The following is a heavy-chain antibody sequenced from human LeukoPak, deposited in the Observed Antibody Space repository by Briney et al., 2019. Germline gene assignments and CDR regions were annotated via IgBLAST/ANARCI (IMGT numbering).Heavy chain of an antibody. CDR2: IYSGGST. V-gene: IGHV3-53*01. CDR1: GFTVSRDY. J-gene: IGHJ3*02. Sequence: GGSLRLSCAASGFTVSRDYMSWVRQAPRKGLEWVSIIYSGGSTYYADSVKGRFTISRDNSKNTLYLQMNSLRAEDTAVYYCARMGWLQLGGAFDIWGQGTMVTVSS. CDR3: ARMGWLQLGGAFDI. D-gene: IGHD5-24*01.